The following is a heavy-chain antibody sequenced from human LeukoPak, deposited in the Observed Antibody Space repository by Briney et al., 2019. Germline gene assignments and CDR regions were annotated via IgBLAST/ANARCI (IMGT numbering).Heavy chain of an antibody. CDR3: AREATSPTTAHNWFDP. Sequence: LTGGSLRLSCAASGFTFSSYAMSWVRQAPGKGLEWVSAISGSGGSTYYADSVKGRFTISRDNSKNTLYLQMNSLRAEDTAVYYCAREATSPTTAHNWFDPWGQGTLVTVSS. CDR2: ISGSGGST. D-gene: IGHD5-12*01. J-gene: IGHJ5*02. V-gene: IGHV3-23*01. CDR1: GFTFSSYA.